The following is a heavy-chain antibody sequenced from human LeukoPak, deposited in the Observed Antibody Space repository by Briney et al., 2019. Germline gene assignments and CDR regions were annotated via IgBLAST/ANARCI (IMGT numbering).Heavy chain of an antibody. CDR3: ARANGDPIQKNFDY. V-gene: IGHV4-61*01. CDR2: IFNSGSS. J-gene: IGHJ4*02. Sequence: NPSETLSLTCTVSGGSVSSESYHWSWIRQPPGKGLEWIAYIFNSGSSNYNPSLKSRVTISVDTSKNQFSLKLSSVTAADTAVYYCARANGDPIQKNFDYWGQGTLVTVSS. D-gene: IGHD4-17*01. CDR1: GGSVSSESYH.